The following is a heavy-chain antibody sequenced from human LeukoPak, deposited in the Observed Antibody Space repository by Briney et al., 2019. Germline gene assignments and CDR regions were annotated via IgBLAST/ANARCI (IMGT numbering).Heavy chain of an antibody. CDR3: ARAAGSSWGEFDY. V-gene: IGHV3-21*01. CDR1: GFTFSSYS. Sequence: GGSLRLSCAASGFTFSSYSMNWVRQAPGKGLEWVSSISSSSSYIYYADSVKGRFTISRDNAKNSLYLQMDSLRAEDTAVYYCARAAGSSWGEFDYWGQGTLVTVSS. J-gene: IGHJ4*02. CDR2: ISSSSSYI. D-gene: IGHD6-13*01.